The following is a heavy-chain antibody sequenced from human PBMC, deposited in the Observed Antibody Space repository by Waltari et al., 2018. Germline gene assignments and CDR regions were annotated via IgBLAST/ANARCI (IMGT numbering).Heavy chain of an antibody. J-gene: IGHJ6*02. CDR2: ISNDGTTL. D-gene: IGHD3-10*01. V-gene: IGHV3-74*03. CDR3: ARLAPRTYRSPVPGRHYYYGMDV. CDR1: GFRFSNYW. Sequence: EEQLLESGGGLVQPGDSLRLSCAASGFRFSNYWMNWVRQAPGKGLVWVERISNDGTTLTYADSVKGRFTIARDNAKNTVYLQMKRLRADDTAVYYCARLAPRTYRSPVPGRHYYYGMDVWGQGTTVTVSS.